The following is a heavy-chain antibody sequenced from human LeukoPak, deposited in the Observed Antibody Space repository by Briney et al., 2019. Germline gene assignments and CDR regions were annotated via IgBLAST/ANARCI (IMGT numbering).Heavy chain of an antibody. D-gene: IGHD3-22*01. CDR1: GFTFSSYA. Sequence: GGSLRLSCAASGFTFSSYAMHWVRQAPGKGLEWVAVISYDGSNKYYADSVKGRFTISRDNSKNTLYLQMNSLRAEDTAVYYCAKDDYYDTSGYRDWGQGTLVTVSS. V-gene: IGHV3-30*04. CDR2: ISYDGSNK. J-gene: IGHJ4*02. CDR3: AKDDYYDTSGYRD.